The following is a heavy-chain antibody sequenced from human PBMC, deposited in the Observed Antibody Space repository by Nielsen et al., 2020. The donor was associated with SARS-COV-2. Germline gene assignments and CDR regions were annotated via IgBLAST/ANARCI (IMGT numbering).Heavy chain of an antibody. D-gene: IGHD5-24*01. CDR3: AREGRKLPLDY. J-gene: IGHJ4*02. CDR1: GFTFRTYA. CDR2: ISFDGTTK. V-gene: IGHV3-30-3*01. Sequence: SCAASGFTFRTYAMHWVRQAPGKGLEWVAIISFDGTTKYNEDSVKGRFTISRDNSKNTLYLQMKSLRAEDTAVYYCAREGRKLPLDYWGQGTLVTVSS.